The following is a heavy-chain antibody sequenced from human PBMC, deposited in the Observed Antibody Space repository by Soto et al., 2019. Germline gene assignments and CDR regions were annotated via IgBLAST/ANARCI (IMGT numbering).Heavy chain of an antibody. CDR3: ARGRRIVVVPAARNWFDP. J-gene: IGHJ5*02. V-gene: IGHV4-34*01. CDR1: GGSFSGYY. D-gene: IGHD2-2*01. CDR2: INHSGST. Sequence: SETLSLTCAVYGGSFSGYYWSWIRQPPGKGLEWIGEINHSGSTNYNPSLKSRVTISVDTSKNQFSLKLSSVTAADTAVYYCARGRRIVVVPAARNWFDPWGQGTLVTAPQ.